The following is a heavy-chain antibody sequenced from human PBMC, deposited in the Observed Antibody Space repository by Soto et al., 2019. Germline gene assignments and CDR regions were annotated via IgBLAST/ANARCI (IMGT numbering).Heavy chain of an antibody. CDR3: ARSGRFLELLLYLDY. V-gene: IGHV4-59*01. J-gene: IGHJ4*02. CDR1: GDSINNYY. D-gene: IGHD3-3*01. Sequence: SETLSLTCPVSGDSINNYYWSWIRHSPGKGLDWIGYIYHSGSTNYNPSLQSPVTISVDRAKNQLSLRLRYGTAADTAMYYGARSGRFLELLLYLDYWGQGTLVTVYS. CDR2: IYHSGST.